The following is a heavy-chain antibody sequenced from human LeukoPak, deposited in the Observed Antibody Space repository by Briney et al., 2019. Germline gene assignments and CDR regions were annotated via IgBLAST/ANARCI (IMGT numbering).Heavy chain of an antibody. J-gene: IGHJ4*02. V-gene: IGHV3-23*01. D-gene: IGHD5-12*01. CDR3: AKDSSGYDRVMYQFDY. Sequence: GGSLRLSCAASGFTFYTYAMSWVRQAPGKGLEWVSAISGSGGSTWYADSVKGRFTISRDSSKNTLYLQMNSLRAEDTAVYYCAKDSSGYDRVMYQFDYWGQGTLVTVLS. CDR2: ISGSGGST. CDR1: GFTFYTYA.